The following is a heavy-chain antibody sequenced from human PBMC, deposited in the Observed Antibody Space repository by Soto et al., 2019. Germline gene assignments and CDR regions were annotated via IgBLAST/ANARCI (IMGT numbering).Heavy chain of an antibody. D-gene: IGHD3-22*01. CDR2: VYHTWSI. V-gene: IGHV4-30-4*01. Sequence: SETLSLTCTVSGGSISGDYYWNWIRKAPGKGLEWIGYVYHTWSIYHHPSLKGRGSISVDTSNNQFSLKLSSVTAADTAVYFCAREPYDITGNRIDSWGQGIPVTVPQ. CDR1: GGSISGDYY. J-gene: IGHJ5*01. CDR3: AREPYDITGNRIDS.